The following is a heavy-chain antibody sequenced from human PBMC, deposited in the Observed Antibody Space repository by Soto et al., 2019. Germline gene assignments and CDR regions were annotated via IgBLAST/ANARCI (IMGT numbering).Heavy chain of an antibody. CDR3: VKDGSSGWPYYYGMDV. CDR2: ISYDGSNK. V-gene: IGHV3-30*18. Sequence: SLRLSCAASGFTFSSYGMHWVRQAPGKGLEWVAVISYDGSNKYYADSVKGRFTISRDNSKNTLYLQMSSLRAEDTAVYYCVKDGSSGWPYYYGMDVWGQGTTVTAAS. CDR1: GFTFSSYG. J-gene: IGHJ6*02. D-gene: IGHD6-19*01.